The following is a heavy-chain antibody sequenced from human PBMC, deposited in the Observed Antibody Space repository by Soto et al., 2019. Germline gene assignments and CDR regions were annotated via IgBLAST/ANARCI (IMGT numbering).Heavy chain of an antibody. Sequence: QLQLQESGPGLVMPSQTLSLTCTVSGGSISTADYYWTWIRQNPGKGLEWIGYMHYSGLTYFKPSLRSRVTLTVDTSNNQFSLRLASVIAADKGVYYCATKPNSLYYFDFWCQGALVTVSS. V-gene: IGHV4-31*02. CDR1: GGSISTADYY. CDR2: MHYSGLT. CDR3: ATKPNSLYYFDF. J-gene: IGHJ4*02.